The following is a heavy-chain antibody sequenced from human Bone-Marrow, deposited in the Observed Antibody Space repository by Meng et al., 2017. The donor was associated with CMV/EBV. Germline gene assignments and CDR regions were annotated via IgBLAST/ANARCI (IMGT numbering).Heavy chain of an antibody. J-gene: IGHJ4*02. CDR1: GGSVRSYY. CDR2: IYYSGST. CDR3: ARAGGWVSPFDY. V-gene: IGHV4-59*02. Sequence: SETLSLSCTVSGGSVRSYYWSWIRQPPGKGLEWIGNIYYSGSTNYNPSLKSRVTISVDTSKNQFPLKLSSVTAADTAVYYCARAGGWVSPFDYWGQGTLVTVSS. D-gene: IGHD6-19*01.